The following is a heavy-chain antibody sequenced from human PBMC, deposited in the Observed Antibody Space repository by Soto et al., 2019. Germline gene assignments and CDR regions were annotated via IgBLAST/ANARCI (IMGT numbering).Heavy chain of an antibody. V-gene: IGHV3-15*01. CDR3: TTASFPRHCTNGVCPGYYYYGMDV. D-gene: IGHD2-8*01. Sequence: PGGSLRLSXAASGFTFSNAWMSWVRQAPGKGLEWVGRIKSKTDGGTTDYAAPVKGRFTISRDDSKNTLYLQMNSLKTEDTAVYYCTTASFPRHCTNGVCPGYYYYGMDVWGQGTTVTVSS. J-gene: IGHJ6*02. CDR1: GFTFSNAW. CDR2: IKSKTDGGTT.